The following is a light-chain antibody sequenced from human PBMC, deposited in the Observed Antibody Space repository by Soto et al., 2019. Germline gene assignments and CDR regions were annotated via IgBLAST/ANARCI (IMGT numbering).Light chain of an antibody. Sequence: EMVMTQFPATLSASPGEGATLSCRASQSVGLDLAWYQQKPGQAPRLLIHAASTRATGIPARFSGSGSGTEVTLTITSLQSEDFAVYYCQQYNRWPPITFGQGTRLENK. CDR2: AAS. V-gene: IGKV3-15*01. CDR3: QQYNRWPPIT. J-gene: IGKJ5*01. CDR1: QSVGLD.